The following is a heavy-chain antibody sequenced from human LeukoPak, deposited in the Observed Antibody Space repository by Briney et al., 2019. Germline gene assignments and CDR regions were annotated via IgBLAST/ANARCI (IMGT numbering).Heavy chain of an antibody. Sequence: PGGSLRLSCAASGFTFSSYAMNWVRQAPGKGLEWVSTISGSGGNTNYAVSVKGRFTISRDNSKNTLYLQMNSLRAEDTAVYYCAKDSGVSIVDLYGMDVWGQGTTVTVSS. CDR2: ISGSGGNT. D-gene: IGHD1-26*01. J-gene: IGHJ6*02. CDR1: GFTFSSYA. CDR3: AKDSGVSIVDLYGMDV. V-gene: IGHV3-23*01.